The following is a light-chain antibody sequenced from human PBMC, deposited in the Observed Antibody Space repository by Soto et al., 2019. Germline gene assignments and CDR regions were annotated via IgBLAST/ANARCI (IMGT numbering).Light chain of an antibody. Sequence: EIGLTQSPGTLSLSPGERATLSCRASQSVSSGYLAWYQQKPGQAPRLLIYGASSRATGIPDRFSGSGSGTDFTLTISRLEPEDLAVYYCQQYGSSQFTFGPGTKVDIK. CDR1: QSVSSGY. CDR3: QQYGSSQFT. CDR2: GAS. V-gene: IGKV3-20*01. J-gene: IGKJ3*01.